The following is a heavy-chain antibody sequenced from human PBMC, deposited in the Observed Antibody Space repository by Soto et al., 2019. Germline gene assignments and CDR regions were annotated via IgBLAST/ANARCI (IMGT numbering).Heavy chain of an antibody. V-gene: IGHV4-39*01. J-gene: IGHJ6*02. CDR3: ARRGPSFFPQGYYYGMDV. CDR1: GGSISSSSYY. D-gene: IGHD3-10*01. Sequence: QLQLQESGPGLVKPSETLSLTCTVSGGSISSSSYYWGWIRQPPGKGLEWIGSIYYSGSTYYNPSLKRRVTISVDTSKNQFSLKLSSVTAADTAVYYCARRGPSFFPQGYYYGMDVWGQGTTVTVSS. CDR2: IYYSGST.